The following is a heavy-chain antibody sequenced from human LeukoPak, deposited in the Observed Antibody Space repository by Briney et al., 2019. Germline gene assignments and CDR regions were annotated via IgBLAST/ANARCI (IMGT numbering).Heavy chain of an antibody. V-gene: IGHV4-4*07. J-gene: IGHJ4*02. D-gene: IGHD3-22*01. Sequence: SETLSLTCTVSGGSISSYYWSWIRQPAGKGVEWIGRIYTSGSTNYNPSLKSRVTISVDKSKNQFSLKLSSVTAADTAVYYCARGGYDSSGYYNYFDYWGQGTLVTVSS. CDR2: IYTSGST. CDR3: ARGGYDSSGYYNYFDY. CDR1: GGSISSYY.